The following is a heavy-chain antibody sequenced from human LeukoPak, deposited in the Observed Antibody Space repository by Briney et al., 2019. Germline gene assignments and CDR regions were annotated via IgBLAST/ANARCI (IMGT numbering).Heavy chain of an antibody. D-gene: IGHD6-19*01. Sequence: GGSLRLSCAASGFTFSSYAMSWVRQAPGKGLEWVSAISDSGGSTYYADSVKGRFTISRDNSKNTLYLQMNSLRAEDTAVYYCATSNRIAVAGYFDYWGQGTLVTVSS. CDR2: ISDSGGST. CDR3: ATSNRIAVAGYFDY. CDR1: GFTFSSYA. J-gene: IGHJ4*02. V-gene: IGHV3-23*01.